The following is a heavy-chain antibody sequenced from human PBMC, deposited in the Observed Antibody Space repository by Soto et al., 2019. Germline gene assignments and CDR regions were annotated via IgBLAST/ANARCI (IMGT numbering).Heavy chain of an antibody. CDR2: ISGSGDST. J-gene: IGHJ3*02. V-gene: IGHV3-23*01. Sequence: EVQLLESGGGLVQPGGSLRLSCAASGFTFRTYAMTWVRQAPGKGLEWVSVISGSGDSTYYTDSVKGRFTISRDNSNNAAYLQTISLRVEETALYYCASRSGHRVGEPLDIWGQGTRVTVSS. D-gene: IGHD1-26*01. CDR3: ASRSGHRVGEPLDI. CDR1: GFTFRTYA.